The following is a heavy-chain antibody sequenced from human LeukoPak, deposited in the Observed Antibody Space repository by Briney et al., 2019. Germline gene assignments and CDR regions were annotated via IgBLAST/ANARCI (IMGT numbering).Heavy chain of an antibody. CDR2: IYTSGST. Sequence: PSETLSLTCTVSGGSISSYYWSWIRQPAGKGLEWIGRIYTSGSTNYNPSLKSRVTMSVDTSKNQFSLKLSSVTAADTAVYYCARGSGQLASNYYYYYYMDVWGKGTTVTVSS. J-gene: IGHJ6*03. D-gene: IGHD6-13*01. CDR3: ARGSGQLASNYYYYYYMDV. V-gene: IGHV4-4*07. CDR1: GGSISSYY.